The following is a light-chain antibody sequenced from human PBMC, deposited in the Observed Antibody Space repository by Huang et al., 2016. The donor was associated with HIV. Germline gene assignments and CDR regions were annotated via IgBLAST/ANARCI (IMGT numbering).Light chain of an antibody. CDR1: QDIRHA. Sequence: AIQMTQSPSSLSASVGDRVPISCRASQDIRHALGWYQQIPGKAPKLLIYGATSLQSGVPSRFSGSESGTDFTLTISNLQPEDFATYYCLQAYNYPLTFGGGTKVEI. CDR3: LQAYNYPLT. J-gene: IGKJ4*01. CDR2: GAT. V-gene: IGKV1-6*01.